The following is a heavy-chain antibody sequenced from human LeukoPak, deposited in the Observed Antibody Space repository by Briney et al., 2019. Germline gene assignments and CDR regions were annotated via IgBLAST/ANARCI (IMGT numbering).Heavy chain of an antibody. D-gene: IGHD3-22*01. J-gene: IGHJ4*02. CDR2: INPSGGST. CDR1: GYTFTSYY. V-gene: IGHV1-46*03. Sequence: ASVKVSCKVSGYTFTSYYMHWVRQAPGQGLEWMGIINPSGGSTSYAQKFQGRVTMTRDTSTSTVYMELSSLRSEDTAVYYCAREGGEDYDSSGYYLVYWGQGTLVTVSS. CDR3: AREGGEDYDSSGYYLVY.